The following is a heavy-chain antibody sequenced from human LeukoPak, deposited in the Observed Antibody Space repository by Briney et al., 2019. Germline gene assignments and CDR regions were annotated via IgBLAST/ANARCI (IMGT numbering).Heavy chain of an antibody. CDR3: TRVQGDYGDYLWFDP. V-gene: IGHV3-49*04. CDR1: GFTFSSYA. D-gene: IGHD4-17*01. CDR2: IRSKAYGGTT. J-gene: IGHJ5*02. Sequence: PGGSLRLSCAASGFTFSSYAMSWVRQAPGKGLEWVGFIRSKAYGGTTEYAASVKGRFTISRDDSKSIAYLQMNSLKTEDTAVYYCTRVQGDYGDYLWFDPWGQGTLVTVSS.